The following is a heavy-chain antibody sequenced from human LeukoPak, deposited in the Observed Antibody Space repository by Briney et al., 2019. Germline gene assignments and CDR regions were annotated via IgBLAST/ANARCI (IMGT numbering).Heavy chain of an antibody. D-gene: IGHD2/OR15-2a*01. J-gene: IGHJ1*01. CDR3: TTDRLFFQH. CDR2: LKSKADGGTI. CDR1: GFNINNAW. Sequence: GGSLRLSCEALGFNINNAWMSWVRQTPGKGLEWVGRLKSKADGGTIDFAAPVTDRFTISRDDSKNMMYLQLNSLGTEDSGVYFCTTDRLFFQHWGQGTVVTVS. V-gene: IGHV3-15*01.